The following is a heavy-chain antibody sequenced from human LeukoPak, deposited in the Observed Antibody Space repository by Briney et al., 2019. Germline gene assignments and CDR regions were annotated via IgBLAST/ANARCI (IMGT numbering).Heavy chain of an antibody. CDR1: GYTFSSYA. Sequence: GASVKVSCKASGYTFSSYAISWVRQAPGQGLEWMGGIIPIFGTANYAQQFQGRVTITADESTSTAYMELSSLRSEDTAVYYCARTSRWYDFWSGYKYYYYMDVWGKGTTVTVSS. J-gene: IGHJ6*03. V-gene: IGHV1-69*13. CDR2: IIPIFGTA. D-gene: IGHD3-3*01. CDR3: ARTSRWYDFWSGYKYYYYMDV.